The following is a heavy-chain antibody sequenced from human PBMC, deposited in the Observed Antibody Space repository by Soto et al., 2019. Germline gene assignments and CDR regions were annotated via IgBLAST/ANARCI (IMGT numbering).Heavy chain of an antibody. CDR2: IIPIFGTA. CDR1: GGTFSSYA. V-gene: IGHV1-69*01. J-gene: IGHJ6*02. CDR3: ARVRFLDTDYYYYYGMDV. Sequence: HVQLVQSGAEVKKPGSSVKVSCKASGGTFSSYAISWVRQAPGHGLEWMGGIIPIFGTANYAQKFQGRVAITADESTSTAYMELRSLRSEDTAVYYCARVRFLDTDYYYYYGMDVCGQGTTVTVSS. D-gene: IGHD3-3*01.